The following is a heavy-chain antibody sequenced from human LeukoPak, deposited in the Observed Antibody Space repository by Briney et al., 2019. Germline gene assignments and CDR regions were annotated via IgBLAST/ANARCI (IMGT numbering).Heavy chain of an antibody. CDR1: GGSISSSSYY. CDR2: IYYSGST. CDR3: ARAVSTSYYFDY. D-gene: IGHD2-2*01. J-gene: IGHJ4*02. V-gene: IGHV4-39*07. Sequence: SETLSLTCTVSGGSISSSSYYWGWIRQPPGKGLEWIGSIYYSGSTYYNPSLKSRVTISVDTSKNQFSLKLSSVTAADTAVYYCARAVSTSYYFDYWGQGTLVTVSS.